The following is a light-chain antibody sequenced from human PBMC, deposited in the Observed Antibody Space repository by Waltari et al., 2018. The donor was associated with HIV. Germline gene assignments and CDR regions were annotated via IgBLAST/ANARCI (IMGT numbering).Light chain of an antibody. V-gene: IGKV3-15*01. Sequence: EIVLTQSPATLSVSPGERASLSCRASQSINNKLAWYQHKPGQAPRCLTYATSTGASGVPARFSGSGSGTEFTLTISSLQSEDFAVYYCQQYNDWPWTFGQGTKVEI. CDR3: QQYNDWPWT. CDR1: QSINNK. J-gene: IGKJ1*01. CDR2: ATS.